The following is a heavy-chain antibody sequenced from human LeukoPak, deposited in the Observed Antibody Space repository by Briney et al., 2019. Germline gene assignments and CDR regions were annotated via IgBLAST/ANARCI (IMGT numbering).Heavy chain of an antibody. CDR3: AKDRWRRDRRPIDY. D-gene: IGHD2-21*02. Sequence: PGGSLRLSCAATGFNFDEYALHWVRQAPGKCLEWVSLISADGDGTYYAASVKGRFTISRDKSKNSLYLQMNSLRTEETAFYYCAKDRWRRDRRPIDYWGQGTLVTVSS. J-gene: IGHJ4*02. V-gene: IGHV3-43*02. CDR2: ISADGDGT. CDR1: GFNFDEYA.